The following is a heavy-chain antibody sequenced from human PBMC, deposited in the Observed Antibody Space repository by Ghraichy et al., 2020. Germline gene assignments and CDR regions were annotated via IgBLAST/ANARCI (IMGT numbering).Heavy chain of an antibody. J-gene: IGHJ4*02. Sequence: LSLTCAASGFTFSSYAMHWVRQAPGKGLEWVAVISYDGSNKYYADSVKGRFTISRDNSKNTLYLQMNSLRAEDTAVYYCARSRSRGLDYWGQGTLVTVSS. CDR1: GFTFSSYA. CDR3: ARSRSRGLDY. D-gene: IGHD3-10*01. CDR2: ISYDGSNK. V-gene: IGHV3-30-3*01.